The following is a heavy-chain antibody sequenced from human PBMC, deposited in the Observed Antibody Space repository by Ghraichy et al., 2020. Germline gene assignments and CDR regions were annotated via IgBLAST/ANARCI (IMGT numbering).Heavy chain of an antibody. CDR1: GFTFSSFE. CDR3: VRTAAAIDFFDY. V-gene: IGHV3-48*03. CDR2: ISGGGTTI. Sequence: GGSLRLSCGGSGFTFSSFEMNWVRQAPGKGLEWLSYISGGGTTIHYADSVRGRFAISRDDAHNSVHLQMNSLRPEDTAVYYCVRTAAAIDFFDYWGQGTLVTVSS. D-gene: IGHD2-2*01. J-gene: IGHJ4*02.